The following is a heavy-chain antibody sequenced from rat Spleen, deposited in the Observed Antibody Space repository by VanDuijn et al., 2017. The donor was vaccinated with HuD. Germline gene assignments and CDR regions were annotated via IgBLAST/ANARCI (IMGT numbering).Heavy chain of an antibody. CDR2: ISNDGVNT. CDR1: GFTFSSYW. V-gene: IGHV5-58*01. Sequence: EVQLVETGGGLVQPGKSLKLSCVASGFTFSSYWMYWVRQAPGKGLEWVSSISNDGVNTYYPDSVKGRFTISRDNAENIAFLRRNSLKSEDTGTYYCAVDGYGYWGQGVMVTVYS. CDR3: AVDGYGY. D-gene: IGHD1-7*01. J-gene: IGHJ2*01.